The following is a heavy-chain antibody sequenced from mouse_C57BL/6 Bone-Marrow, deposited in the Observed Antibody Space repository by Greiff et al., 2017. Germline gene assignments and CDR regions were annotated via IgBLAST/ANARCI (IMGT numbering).Heavy chain of an antibody. CDR3: YRLGWSRGAY. V-gene: IGHV1-4*01. CDR2: INPSSGYT. J-gene: IGHJ3*01. D-gene: IGHD2-3*01. Sequence: QVQLKESGAELARPGASVKMSCKASGYTFTSYTMHWVKQRPGQGLEWIGYINPSSGYTQYNQQFKDKDTLTADKSSRTAYMQLSSLTSEDSAVDSCYRLGWSRGAYWGQGTLVTVSA. CDR1: GYTFTSYT.